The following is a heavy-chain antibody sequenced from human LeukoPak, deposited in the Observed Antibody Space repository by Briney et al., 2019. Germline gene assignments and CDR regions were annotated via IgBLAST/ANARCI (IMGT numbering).Heavy chain of an antibody. D-gene: IGHD3-10*01. V-gene: IGHV4-59*12. Sequence: SETLSLTCTVSGGSISSYYWSWIRQPPGKGLEWIGYIYYSGSTNYNPSLKSRVTMSVDTSKNQFSLKLSSVTAADTAVYYCASSITMVRGVIIDYWGQGTLVTVSS. CDR1: GGSISSYY. CDR3: ASSITMVRGVIIDY. J-gene: IGHJ4*02. CDR2: IYYSGST.